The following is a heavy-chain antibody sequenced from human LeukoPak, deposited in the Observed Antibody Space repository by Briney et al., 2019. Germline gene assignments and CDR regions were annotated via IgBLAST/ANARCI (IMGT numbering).Heavy chain of an antibody. CDR3: ARGGFDWLFLRTIDAFDI. J-gene: IGHJ3*02. CDR1: GYTFTSYG. CDR2: MNPNSGNT. D-gene: IGHD3-9*01. Sequence: GASVKVSCKASGYTFTSYGINWVRQATGQGLEWMGWMNPNSGNTGYAQKFQGRVTMTRNTSISTAYMELSSLRSEDTAVYYCARGGFDWLFLRTIDAFDIWGQGTMVTVSS. V-gene: IGHV1-8*02.